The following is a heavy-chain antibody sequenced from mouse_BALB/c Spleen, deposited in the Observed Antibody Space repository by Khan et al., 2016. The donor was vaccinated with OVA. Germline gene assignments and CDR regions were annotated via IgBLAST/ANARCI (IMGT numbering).Heavy chain of an antibody. V-gene: IGHV3-2*02. J-gene: IGHJ4*01. D-gene: IGHD2-13*01. Sequence: EVQLVESGPGLVKPSQSLSLTCTVTGYSITSDFAWNWIRQFPGNKLEWMGYISSTGSTSYSPSLKSRFSITRDTSKNQFFLHLNSVTTEDTATYYCARSLYYSDSYAMDYWDQGTSVTVSS. CDR3: ARSLYYSDSYAMDY. CDR2: ISSTGST. CDR1: GYSITSDFA.